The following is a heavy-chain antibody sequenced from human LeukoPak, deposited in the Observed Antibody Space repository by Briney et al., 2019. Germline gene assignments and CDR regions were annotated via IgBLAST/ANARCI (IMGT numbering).Heavy chain of an antibody. D-gene: IGHD3-3*02. J-gene: IGHJ3*02. CDR2: IYHSGST. CDR3: AKALHLRIPDAFDI. Sequence: PSETLSLTCTVSGGSISSGGYYWSWIRQPPGKGLEWIGYIYHSGSTYYNPSLKSRVTISIDRSKNQFSLKLSSVTAADTAVYYCAKALHLRIPDAFDIWGQGTMVTVSS. CDR1: GGSISSGGYY. V-gene: IGHV4-30-2*01.